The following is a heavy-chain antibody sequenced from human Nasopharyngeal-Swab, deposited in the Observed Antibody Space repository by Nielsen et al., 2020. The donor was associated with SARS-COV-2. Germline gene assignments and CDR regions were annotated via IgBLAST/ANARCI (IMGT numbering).Heavy chain of an antibody. Sequence: GESLKISCAASGFTSSSYAMHWVRQAPGKGLEWVAVISYDGSNKYYADSVKGRFTISRDNSKNTLYLQMNSLRAEDTAVYYCARGLPPMDVWGQGTTVTVSS. CDR1: GFTSSSYA. J-gene: IGHJ6*02. V-gene: IGHV3-30-3*01. CDR2: ISYDGSNK. CDR3: ARGLPPMDV.